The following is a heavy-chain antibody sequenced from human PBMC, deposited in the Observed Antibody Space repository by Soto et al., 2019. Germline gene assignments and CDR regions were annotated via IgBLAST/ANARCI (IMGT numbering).Heavy chain of an antibody. CDR1: GFTFSSYA. Sequence: GGSLRLSCAASGFTFSSYAMHWVRQAPGKGLEWVAVISYDGSNKYYADSVKGRFTISRDNSKNTLYLQMNGLRAEDTAVYYWARRCIAATNDYWGQGTLVTVSS. CDR2: ISYDGSNK. D-gene: IGHD6-13*01. V-gene: IGHV3-30-3*01. J-gene: IGHJ4*02. CDR3: ARRCIAATNDY.